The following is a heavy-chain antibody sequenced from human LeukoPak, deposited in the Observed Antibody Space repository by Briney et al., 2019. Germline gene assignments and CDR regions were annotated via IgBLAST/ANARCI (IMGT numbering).Heavy chain of an antibody. V-gene: IGHV4-34*01. CDR3: ARPFGTQKFLSY. D-gene: IGHD1-1*01. Sequence: SETLSLTCTVSGSSISNYYWTWIRQPPGKGLEWIGEINHSGSTNYNPSLKSRVAISVDTSKNQFSLKLSSVTAADTAVYYCARPFGTQKFLSYWGQGILVTVSS. J-gene: IGHJ4*02. CDR2: INHSGST. CDR1: GSSISNYY.